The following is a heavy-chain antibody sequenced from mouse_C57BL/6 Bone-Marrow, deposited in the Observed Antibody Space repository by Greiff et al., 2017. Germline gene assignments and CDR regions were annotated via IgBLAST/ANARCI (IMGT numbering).Heavy chain of an antibody. D-gene: IGHD2-4*01. CDR1: GFNIKNTY. J-gene: IGHJ4*01. CDR2: LDPATGNT. Sequence: VQLQQSVAELVRPGASVKLSCTASGFNIKNTYMHWVKQRPEQGLEWIGRLDPATGNTKYAPKFQGKATITADTYSNTAYLQLSSRTTEDTAIYYCATPIYDEYDVDYWGKGTSVTVSS. CDR3: ATPIYDEYDVDY. V-gene: IGHV14-3*01.